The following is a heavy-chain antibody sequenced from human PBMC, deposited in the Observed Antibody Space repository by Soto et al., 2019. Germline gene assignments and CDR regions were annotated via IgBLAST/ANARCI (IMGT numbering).Heavy chain of an antibody. V-gene: IGHV3-48*01. D-gene: IGHD4-17*01. Sequence: EVQLVESGGGLVQPGGSLRLSCAASGFTFSSYSMNWVRQAPGKGLEWVSYISNSSSTISYADSVRGRFTISRDNAKNSLYLQMNSLRAEDTAVSYCANSLTTVTPGYWGQGTLVTVSS. CDR2: ISNSSSTI. CDR3: ANSLTTVTPGY. CDR1: GFTFSSYS. J-gene: IGHJ4*02.